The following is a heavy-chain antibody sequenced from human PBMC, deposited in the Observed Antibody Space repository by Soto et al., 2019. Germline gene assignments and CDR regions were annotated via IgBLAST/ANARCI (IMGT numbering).Heavy chain of an antibody. D-gene: IGHD2-2*01. CDR2: INPNSGGT. Sequence: QVQLVQSGAEVKKPGASVKVSCKASGYTFTGYYMHWVRQAPGQGLEWMGWINPNSGGTNYAQKFQGWVPMTRDTSISTAYMELSRLRSDDTAVYYCARDATPLGYCSSTSCYGAYYYYMDVWGKGTTVTVSS. CDR3: ARDATPLGYCSSTSCYGAYYYYMDV. CDR1: GYTFTGYY. J-gene: IGHJ6*03. V-gene: IGHV1-2*04.